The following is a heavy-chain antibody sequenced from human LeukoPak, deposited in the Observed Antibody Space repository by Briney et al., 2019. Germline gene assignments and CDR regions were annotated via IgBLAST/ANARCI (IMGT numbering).Heavy chain of an antibody. V-gene: IGHV4-30-2*01. J-gene: IGHJ6*04. D-gene: IGHD3-10*01. CDR3: ARDSGMVRGEAYYYYGMDV. Sequence: SETLSLTCAVSGGSISSGGYSWSWIRQPPGKGLEWIGYIYHSGSTYYNPSLKSRATISVDRSKNQFSLKLSSVTAADTAVYYCARDSGMVRGEAYYYYGMDVWGKGTTVTVSS. CDR2: IYHSGST. CDR1: GGSISSGGYS.